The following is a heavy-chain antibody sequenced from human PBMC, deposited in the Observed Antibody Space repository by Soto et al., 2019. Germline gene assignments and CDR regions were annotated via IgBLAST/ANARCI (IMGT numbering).Heavy chain of an antibody. Sequence: PSETLSLTCTVSGGSVSSGSYYWSWIRQPPGKGLEWIGDIYNRGSTTYNPSLKSRLTLSIDRAKNQFSLKLHSVSAADRAVYFCARGGGSDSFDYWGQGILVTVSS. CDR1: GGSVSSGSYY. D-gene: IGHD1-26*01. CDR2: IYNRGST. J-gene: IGHJ4*02. CDR3: ARGGGSDSFDY. V-gene: IGHV4-61*01.